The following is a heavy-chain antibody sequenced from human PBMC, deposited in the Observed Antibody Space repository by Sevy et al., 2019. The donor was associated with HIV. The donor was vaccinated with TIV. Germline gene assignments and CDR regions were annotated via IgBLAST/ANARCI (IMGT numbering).Heavy chain of an antibody. CDR1: GDSVSSNSAA. D-gene: IGHD2-15*01. CDR3: ARAGGGGYCSGGSCYSSYYYFYGMDV. CDR2: TYYRSKWYN. J-gene: IGHJ6*02. V-gene: IGHV6-1*01. Sequence: TLSLTCAISGDSVSSNSAAWNWIRQSPSRGLEWLGRTYYRSKWYNDYEVSVKSRITINPDTSNNQFSLQLNSVTPEETAVYYCARAGGGGYCSGGSCYSSYYYFYGMDVWGQGTTVTVSS.